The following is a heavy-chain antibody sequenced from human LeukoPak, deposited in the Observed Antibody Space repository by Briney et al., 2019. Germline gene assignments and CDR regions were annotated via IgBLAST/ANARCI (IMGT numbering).Heavy chain of an antibody. Sequence: GGSLRLSCAASGFTFSSHAMSWVRQAPGKGLEWVSAISGSGGSTYYADSVKGRFTISRDNSKNTLYLQMNSLRAEDTAVYYCAKNSRWITMVRGVLDYWGQGTLVTVSS. CDR2: ISGSGGST. CDR1: GFTFSSHA. V-gene: IGHV3-23*01. CDR3: AKNSRWITMVRGVLDY. J-gene: IGHJ4*02. D-gene: IGHD3-10*01.